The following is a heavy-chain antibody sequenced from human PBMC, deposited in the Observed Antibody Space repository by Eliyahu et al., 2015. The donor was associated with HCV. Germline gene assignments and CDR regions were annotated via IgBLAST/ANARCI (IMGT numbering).Heavy chain of an antibody. V-gene: IGHV3-74*01. CDR3: VRDIVGDTGGH. D-gene: IGHD1-26*01. CDR2: IHGDGRST. J-gene: IGHJ4*02. CDR1: GFTFSMYW. Sequence: EVQLVESGGGLVQPGGSLRLSCAASGFTFSMYWMHWVRQAPGKGLVWVSRIHGDGRSTNYADSVRGRFTISRDNAKNTLYLQMNSLRADDTAVYYCVRDIVGDTGGHWGQGTLVTVSS.